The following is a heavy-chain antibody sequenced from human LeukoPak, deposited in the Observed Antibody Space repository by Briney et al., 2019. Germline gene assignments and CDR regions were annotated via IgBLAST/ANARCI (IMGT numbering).Heavy chain of an antibody. CDR1: GFTFSSYA. CDR2: ISGSGGST. Sequence: PGGSLRLSCAASGFTFSSYAMSWVRQAPGKGLEWVSGISGSGGSTYYADSVKGRFTISRDNAKNSLYLQMNSLRAEDTAVYYCARDLRGAMTPDAFDIWGQGTMVTVSS. V-gene: IGHV3-23*01. CDR3: ARDLRGAMTPDAFDI. J-gene: IGHJ3*02. D-gene: IGHD1-26*01.